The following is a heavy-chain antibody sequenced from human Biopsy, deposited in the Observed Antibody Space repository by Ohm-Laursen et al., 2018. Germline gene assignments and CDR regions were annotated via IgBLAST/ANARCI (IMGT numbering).Heavy chain of an antibody. CDR2: IRTDNGAT. J-gene: IGHJ3*02. CDR1: GYTFTTYG. Sequence: ASVKVSCNASGYTFTTYGISWVRQAPGHGLEWMGWIRTDNGATDYAQNLQGRVTMTTDTSAATAYMELRSLRSDDTAIYFCARDPGYDFWSGSDPFDIWGQGTLVTVS. D-gene: IGHD3-3*01. V-gene: IGHV1-18*04. CDR3: ARDPGYDFWSGSDPFDI.